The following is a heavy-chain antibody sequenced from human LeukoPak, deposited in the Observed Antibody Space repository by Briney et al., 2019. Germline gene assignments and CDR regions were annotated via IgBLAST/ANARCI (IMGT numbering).Heavy chain of an antibody. Sequence: SETLSLTCAVYGGSFSGYYWSWIRQPPGKGPEWIGEINHSGSTNYNPSLKSRVTISVDTSKNQFSLKLSSVTAADTAVYYCARGRMIWSGYCYFDYWGQGTLVTVSS. CDR2: INHSGST. J-gene: IGHJ4*02. D-gene: IGHD3-3*01. CDR3: ARGRMIWSGYCYFDY. V-gene: IGHV4-34*01. CDR1: GGSFSGYY.